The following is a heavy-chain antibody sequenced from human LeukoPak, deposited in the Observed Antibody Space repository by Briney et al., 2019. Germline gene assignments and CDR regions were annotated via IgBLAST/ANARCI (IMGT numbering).Heavy chain of an antibody. CDR2: ISSSSSYI. Sequence: PGGSLRLSCAASGFTFSSYSMNWVRQAPGKGLEWVSSISSSSSYIYYADSVKGRFTISRDNAKNSLYLQMNSLRAEDTAVYYCAREAEDDYAPYYWGQGTLVTVSS. CDR1: GFTFSSYS. V-gene: IGHV3-21*01. D-gene: IGHD3-16*01. J-gene: IGHJ4*02. CDR3: AREAEDDYAPYY.